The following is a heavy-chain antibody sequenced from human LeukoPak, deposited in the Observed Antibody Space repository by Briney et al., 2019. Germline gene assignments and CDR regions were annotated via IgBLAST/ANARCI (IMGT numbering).Heavy chain of an antibody. J-gene: IGHJ4*02. Sequence: SETLSLTCTVSGGSISSGSYYWSWIRQPAGKGLEWIGRIYTSGSTNYNPSLKSRVTISVDTSKNQFSLKLSSVTAADTAVYYCARDGYCSGGSCCVDYWGQGTLVTVSS. D-gene: IGHD2-15*01. CDR2: IYTSGST. V-gene: IGHV4-61*02. CDR3: ARDGYCSGGSCCVDY. CDR1: GGSISSGSYY.